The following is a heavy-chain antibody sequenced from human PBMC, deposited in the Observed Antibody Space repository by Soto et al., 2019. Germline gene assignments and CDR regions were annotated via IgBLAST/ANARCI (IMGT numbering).Heavy chain of an antibody. J-gene: IGHJ5*02. Sequence: ASVKVSCKASGYTFTSYYMHWVRQAPGQGLEWMGIINPSGGSTSYAQKFQGRVTMTRDTSTSTVYMELSSLRSEDTAVYYCARDLFQDDGSGSSRDWFDPWGQGTXVTVSS. CDR3: ARDLFQDDGSGSSRDWFDP. CDR1: GYTFTSYY. CDR2: INPSGGST. V-gene: IGHV1-46*03. D-gene: IGHD3-10*01.